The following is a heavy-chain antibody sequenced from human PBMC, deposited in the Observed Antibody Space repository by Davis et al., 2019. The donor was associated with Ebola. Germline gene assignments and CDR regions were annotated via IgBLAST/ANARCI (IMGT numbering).Heavy chain of an antibody. D-gene: IGHD4-17*01. CDR2: IHDSGST. Sequence: SETLSLTCTVSGCSISGDYWSWIRQPPGKGLEWIGYIHDSGSTNYNPSLKSRVTISVDTSYNQFSLKLSSVTAADTAVYYCARDRLRRFDYWGQGTLVTVSS. J-gene: IGHJ4*02. CDR3: ARDRLRRFDY. CDR1: GCSISGDY. V-gene: IGHV4-59*12.